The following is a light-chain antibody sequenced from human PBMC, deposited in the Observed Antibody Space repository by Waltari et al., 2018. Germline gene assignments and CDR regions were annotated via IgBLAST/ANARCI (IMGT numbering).Light chain of an antibody. CDR3: QQYNSYSLLT. CDR2: KAA. CDR1: QSISNW. Sequence: DIQMTQSPSTLSASVGDRFTITCRASQSISNWLAWYHQKPGKAPKFLIYKAATLESGVPSRFSGSGSWTEFTLTISSLQPDDFATYYCQQYNSYSLLTFGGGTKVEIK. J-gene: IGKJ4*01. V-gene: IGKV1-5*03.